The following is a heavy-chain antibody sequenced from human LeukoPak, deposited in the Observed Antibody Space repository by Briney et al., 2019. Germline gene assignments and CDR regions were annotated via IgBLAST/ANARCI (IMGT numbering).Heavy chain of an antibody. CDR1: GGSISSSSYY. Sequence: SETLSLTCTVSGGSISSSSYYWGWICQPPGKGLEWIGSIYYSGSTYYNPSLKSRVTISVDTSKNQFSLKLSSVTAADTAVYYCASGMELLWFGELLHRFDPWGQGTLVTVSS. V-gene: IGHV4-39*01. J-gene: IGHJ5*02. D-gene: IGHD3-10*01. CDR3: ASGMELLWFGELLHRFDP. CDR2: IYYSGST.